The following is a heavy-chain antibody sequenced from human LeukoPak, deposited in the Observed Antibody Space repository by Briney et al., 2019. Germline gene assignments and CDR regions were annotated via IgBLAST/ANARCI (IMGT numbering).Heavy chain of an antibody. V-gene: IGHV3-21*01. D-gene: IGHD5-18*01. CDR1: GFTFSSYS. CDR3: ARISKGYTYDHLDY. J-gene: IGHJ4*02. CDR2: IPTSSTYI. Sequence: GGSLRLSCAASGFTFSSYSMNWVRQAPGKGLEWVSSIPTSSTYIHYADSVKGRFTISRDNAKNSLYLQMNSLRAEDTAVYYCARISKGYTYDHLDYWGQGTLVTVSS.